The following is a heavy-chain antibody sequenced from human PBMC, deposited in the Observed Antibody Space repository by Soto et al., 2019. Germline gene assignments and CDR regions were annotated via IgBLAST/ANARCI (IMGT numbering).Heavy chain of an antibody. CDR1: GFTFSSYG. CDR3: AKDQVSDGPLGLYYYYYGMDV. D-gene: IGHD7-27*01. J-gene: IGHJ6*02. CDR2: ISYDGSNK. Sequence: QVQLVESGGGVVQPGRSLRLSCAASGFTFSSYGMHWVRQAPGKGLEWVAVISYDGSNKYYADSVKGRFTISRDNSKNTLYLQMNGLRAEDTAVYYCAKDQVSDGPLGLYYYYYGMDVWGQGTTVTVSS. V-gene: IGHV3-30*18.